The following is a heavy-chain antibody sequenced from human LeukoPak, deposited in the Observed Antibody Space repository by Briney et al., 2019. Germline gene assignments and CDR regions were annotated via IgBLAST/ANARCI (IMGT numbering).Heavy chain of an antibody. V-gene: IGHV4-39*01. J-gene: IGHJ4*02. CDR1: GGSISRRTYY. CDR2: IYYSGST. Sequence: SETLSLTCTVSGGSISRRTYYWGWIRQPPGKGLEWIGSIYYSGSTYYNPSLKSRVTISVDTSKNQFSLNLSSVTAADTAVYYCARLPYYGGNWYYFDYWGQGTLVTVSS. D-gene: IGHD4-23*01. CDR3: ARLPYYGGNWYYFDY.